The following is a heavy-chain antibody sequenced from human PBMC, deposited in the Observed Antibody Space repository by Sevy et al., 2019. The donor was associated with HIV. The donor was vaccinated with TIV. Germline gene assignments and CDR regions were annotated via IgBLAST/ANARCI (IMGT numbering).Heavy chain of an antibody. CDR3: ARDVSMATILGDYYYYYGMDV. CDR2: ISSSSSYT. D-gene: IGHD5-12*01. V-gene: IGHV3-11*06. Sequence: GGSLRLSCAASGFTFSDYYMSWIRQAPGKGLEWVSYISSSSSYTNYADSVKGRFTISRDNAKNSLYLQMNSLRAEDMAVYYCARDVSMATILGDYYYYYGMDVWGQGTTVTVSS. CDR1: GFTFSDYY. J-gene: IGHJ6*02.